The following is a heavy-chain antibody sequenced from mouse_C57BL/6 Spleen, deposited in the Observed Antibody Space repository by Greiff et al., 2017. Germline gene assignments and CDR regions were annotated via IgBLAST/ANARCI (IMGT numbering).Heavy chain of an antibody. CDR2: IYPSDSET. CDR3: ACLWDYDFAY. Sequence: QVQLQQPGAELVRPGSSVKLSCKASGYTFTSYWLDWVKQRPGQGLEWIGNIYPSDSETHYNQKFKDKATLTVDKSSSTAYMQLSSLTSEDSAVYYCACLWDYDFAYWGQGTLVTVSA. V-gene: IGHV1-61*01. CDR1: GYTFTSYW. J-gene: IGHJ3*01. D-gene: IGHD2-4*01.